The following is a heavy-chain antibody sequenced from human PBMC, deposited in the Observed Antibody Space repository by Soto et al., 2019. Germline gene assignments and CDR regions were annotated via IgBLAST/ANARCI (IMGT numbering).Heavy chain of an antibody. CDR3: TRDASRDSSARGWFDP. CDR1: VFTFLSFT. Sequence: GWSLRLACASSVFTFLSFTMNWVRQAPGKGLEWVSTISSNSAYIYYTDALRGRFTISRDNAKNSLHLQMNSLRAEDTAVYYFTRDASRDSSARGWFDPWGPGTLVTVSS. D-gene: IGHD6-13*01. J-gene: IGHJ5*02. CDR2: ISSNSAYI. V-gene: IGHV3-21*01.